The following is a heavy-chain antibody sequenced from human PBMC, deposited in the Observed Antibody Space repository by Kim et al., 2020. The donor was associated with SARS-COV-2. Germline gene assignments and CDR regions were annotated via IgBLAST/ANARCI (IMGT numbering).Heavy chain of an antibody. Sequence: GGSLRLSCAASGFTFSSYWMSWVRQAPGKGLEWVANIKQDGSEKYYVDSVKGRFTISRDNAKNSLYLQMNSLRAEDTAVYYCARDDHSPFGGGVVVAANFDYWGQGTLVTVSS. CDR1: GFTFSSYW. CDR2: IKQDGSEK. J-gene: IGHJ4*02. D-gene: IGHD2-15*01. CDR3: ARDDHSPFGGGVVVAANFDY. V-gene: IGHV3-7*01.